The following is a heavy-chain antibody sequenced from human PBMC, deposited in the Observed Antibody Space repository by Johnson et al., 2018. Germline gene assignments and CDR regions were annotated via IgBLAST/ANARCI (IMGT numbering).Heavy chain of an antibody. V-gene: IGHV1-46*01. CDR2: INPSGGST. CDR3: ARVLYYDTSGYHKGDAFHI. CDR1: GYTFTSYY. J-gene: IGHJ3*02. D-gene: IGHD3-22*01. Sequence: QVQLVQSGAEVKKPGASVKVSCKASGYTFTSYYMHWVRQAPGQGLEWMGIINPSGGSTSYAQKFPGRVTRTRDTSTSTVYMELSSLRSEDTGVYYCARVLYYDTSGYHKGDAFHIWGQGTMVTVSS.